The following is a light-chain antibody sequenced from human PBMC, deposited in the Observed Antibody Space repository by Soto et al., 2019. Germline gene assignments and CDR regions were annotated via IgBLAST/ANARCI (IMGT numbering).Light chain of an antibody. CDR3: CSFAGSYTFWV. CDR2: DVS. Sequence: QSALTQPRSVSGSPGQSVTISCTGTSSDVGDYNYVSWYQQYPGKAPKLVIYDVSKRPSGVPDRFSGSKSGNTASLTISGLQAEDEAVYYCCSFAGSYTFWVFGGGTKVTVL. CDR1: SSDVGDYNY. J-gene: IGLJ3*02. V-gene: IGLV2-11*01.